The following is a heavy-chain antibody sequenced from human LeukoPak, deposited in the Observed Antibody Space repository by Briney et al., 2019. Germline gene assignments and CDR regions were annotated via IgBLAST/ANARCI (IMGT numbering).Heavy chain of an antibody. V-gene: IGHV4-39*01. J-gene: IGHJ4*02. CDR3: ARPLTGYSNSFVF. CDR1: GGSISSYY. D-gene: IGHD4-11*01. CDR2: VSYSGSP. Sequence: KPSETLSLTCTVSGGSISSYYWGWIRQPPGKGLEWLGSVSYSGSPYYNPSLKSRVTISIDTSKNQFSLRLTSVTAADTAVYYCARPLTGYSNSFVFWGQGTLVTVSS.